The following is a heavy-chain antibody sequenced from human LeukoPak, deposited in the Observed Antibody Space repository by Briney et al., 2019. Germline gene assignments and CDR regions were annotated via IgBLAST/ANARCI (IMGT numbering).Heavy chain of an antibody. V-gene: IGHV4-59*08. D-gene: IGHD3-22*01. CDR2: IHYSVTT. CDR3: ARLHYDTSGLYYYFDY. Sequence: PSGTLSLTRTVSGDSISSHYWSWIRQPPGKGLEWIGYIHYSVTTNYNPSLKSRIAISVDTSKNQFSLKLTSVTAADTAVYYCARLHYDTSGLYYYFDYWGQGTLVTVSS. J-gene: IGHJ4*02. CDR1: GDSISSHY.